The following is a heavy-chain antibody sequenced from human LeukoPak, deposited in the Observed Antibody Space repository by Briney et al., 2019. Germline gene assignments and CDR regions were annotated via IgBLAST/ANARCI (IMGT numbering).Heavy chain of an antibody. V-gene: IGHV4-61*02. CDR1: GGSISSGSYY. J-gene: IGHJ6*03. D-gene: IGHD1-26*01. CDR2: IYSSGST. Sequence: PSETLSLTCTVSGGSISSGSYYWSWIRQPAGKGLEWIGRIYSSGSTNYNPSLKSRVTISLDTSKNQFSLKLSSVTAADTAVYYCARDDRVGAILGYMDVWGKGTTVTVSS. CDR3: ARDDRVGAILGYMDV.